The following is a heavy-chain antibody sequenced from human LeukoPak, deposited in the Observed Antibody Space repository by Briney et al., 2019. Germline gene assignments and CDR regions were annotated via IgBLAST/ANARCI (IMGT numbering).Heavy chain of an antibody. CDR2: IYYSGST. CDR1: GGSISSYY. J-gene: IGHJ4*02. CDR3: ARQPISGSYWGYFDY. Sequence: SETLSLTCTVSGGSISSYYWSWIRQPPGKGLEWIGHIYYSGSTNYNPSLKSRVTISVDTSKNQFSLKLSSVTAADTAVYYCARQPISGSYWGYFDYWGQGTLVTVSS. V-gene: IGHV4-59*08. D-gene: IGHD1-26*01.